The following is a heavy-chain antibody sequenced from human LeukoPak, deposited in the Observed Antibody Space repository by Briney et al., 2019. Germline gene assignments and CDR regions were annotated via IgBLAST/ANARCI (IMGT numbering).Heavy chain of an antibody. D-gene: IGHD2/OR15-2a*01. CDR1: GFNFSSYA. J-gene: IGHJ4*02. CDR2: ISYDGSNK. Sequence: QTGRSLRLSCAASGFNFSSYAMHWVRQVQGKGLEWVAVISYDGSNKYYADSVKGRFTISRDNSKNTLYLQMSSLRAEDTAVYYCADFLSGDYWGQGTLVTVSS. CDR3: ADFLSGDY. V-gene: IGHV3-30-3*01.